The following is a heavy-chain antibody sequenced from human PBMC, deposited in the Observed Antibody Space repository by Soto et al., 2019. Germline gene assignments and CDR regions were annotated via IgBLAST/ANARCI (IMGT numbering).Heavy chain of an antibody. V-gene: IGHV3-33*01. CDR1: EFTFSSYG. CDR2: IWYDGSNK. J-gene: IGHJ3*02. CDR3: ARVAAAGTVDAFDI. D-gene: IGHD6-13*01. Sequence: GGSLRLSCAASEFTFSSYGMHWVRQAPGKGLEWAAVIWYDGSNKYYADSVKGRFTISRDNSKNTLYLQMNSLRAEDTAVYYCARVAAAGTVDAFDIWGQGTMVTVSS.